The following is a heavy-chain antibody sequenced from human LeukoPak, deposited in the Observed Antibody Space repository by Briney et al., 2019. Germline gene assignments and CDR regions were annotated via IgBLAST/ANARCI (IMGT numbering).Heavy chain of an antibody. CDR3: ANYGDYQYFDY. J-gene: IGHJ4*02. Sequence: GGSLRLSCAASGFTFINYGMHWVRQAPGKGLEWVAVISYDGTNKYYADSVKGRFTISRDNSKNTLYLQMNSLKTDDTAVYYCANYGDYQYFDYWGQGTPVTVSS. CDR2: ISYDGTNK. CDR1: GFTFINYG. V-gene: IGHV3-30*18. D-gene: IGHD4-17*01.